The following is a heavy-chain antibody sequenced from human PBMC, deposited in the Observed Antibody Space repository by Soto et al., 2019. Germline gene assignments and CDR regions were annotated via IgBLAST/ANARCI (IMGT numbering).Heavy chain of an antibody. CDR2: INHSGST. D-gene: IGHD5-12*01. CDR1: GGSFSGYY. Sequence: TLSLTCAVYGGSFSGYYWSWIRQPPGKGLEWIGEINHSGSTNYNPSLKSRVTISVDTSKNQFSLKLSSVTAADTAVYYCARRRGYSGYDSTWNGYYYYYGMDVWGQGTTVTVSS. J-gene: IGHJ6*02. V-gene: IGHV4-34*01. CDR3: ARRRGYSGYDSTWNGYYYYYGMDV.